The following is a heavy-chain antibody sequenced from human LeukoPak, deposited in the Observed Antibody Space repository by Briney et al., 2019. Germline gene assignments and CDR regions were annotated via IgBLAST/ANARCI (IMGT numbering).Heavy chain of an antibody. Sequence: GGSLRLSCAASGFTFSNYWMHWARQTPGKGLVWVSRINGDGSSTVSADSVKGRFTISRDNAMNTLYLQMNSLRAEDTAVYYCARDLRSPSDTNIAIDYWGQGTLVTVSS. CDR1: GFTFSNYW. CDR2: INGDGSST. J-gene: IGHJ4*02. CDR3: ARDLRSPSDTNIAIDY. V-gene: IGHV3-74*01.